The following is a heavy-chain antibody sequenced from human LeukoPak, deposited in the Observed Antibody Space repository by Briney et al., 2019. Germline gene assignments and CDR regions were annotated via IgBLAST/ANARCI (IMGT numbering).Heavy chain of an antibody. J-gene: IGHJ4*02. CDR3: ARVTIVVVAYFDY. D-gene: IGHD2-15*01. V-gene: IGHV3-30*04. Sequence: PGGSLRLSCAASGFTFSSYAMHWVRQAPGKGLEWVAVISYDGSNKYYADSVKGRFTISRDNSKNTLYLQMNSLRAEDTAVYYCARVTIVVVAYFDYWGQGTLVTVSS. CDR1: GFTFSSYA. CDR2: ISYDGSNK.